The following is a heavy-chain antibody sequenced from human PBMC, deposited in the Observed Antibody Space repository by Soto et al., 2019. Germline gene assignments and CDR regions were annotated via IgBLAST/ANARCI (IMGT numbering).Heavy chain of an antibody. D-gene: IGHD3-22*01. V-gene: IGHV1-58*01. CDR2: IVVGSGNT. CDR3: AAEPYYYDSSNYYSFDY. J-gene: IGHJ4*02. Sequence: SVKVSCKASGFTFTSSAVQWVRQARGQRLEWIGWIVVGSGNTNFAQKFQERVTITRDMSTSTAYMELSSLRSEDTAVYYCAAEPYYYDSSNYYSFDYWGQGTLVTVYS. CDR1: GFTFTSSA.